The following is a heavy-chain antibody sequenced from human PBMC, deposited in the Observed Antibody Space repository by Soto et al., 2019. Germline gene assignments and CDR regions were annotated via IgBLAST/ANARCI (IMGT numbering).Heavy chain of an antibody. CDR2: IYYDGNT. V-gene: IGHV4-39*01. Sequence: PSETLSLTCTVSGDCITSSSHYWGWIRHPPGKGLECIANIYYDGNTYYNPSLKSRVAISLDTSKNQFSLRLNSVTAADTAVYYCARSSIEPRVFMYPFDSWGQGTLVTVS. CDR1: GDCITSSSHY. D-gene: IGHD6-6*01. CDR3: ARSSIEPRVFMYPFDS. J-gene: IGHJ4*02.